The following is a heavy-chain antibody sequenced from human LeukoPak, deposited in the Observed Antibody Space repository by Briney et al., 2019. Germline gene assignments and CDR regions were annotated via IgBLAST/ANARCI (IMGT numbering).Heavy chain of an antibody. J-gene: IGHJ4*02. CDR2: IYTSGST. V-gene: IGHV4-61*02. D-gene: IGHD3-16*01. Sequence: PSETLSLTCTVSGGSISIGSYYWSWIRQPAGKGLEWIGRIYTSGSTNYNPSLKSRVTISVDTSKNQFSLKLSSVTAADTAVYYCAREHGGVGGIDYWGQGTLVTVSS. CDR3: AREHGGVGGIDY. CDR1: GGSISIGSYY.